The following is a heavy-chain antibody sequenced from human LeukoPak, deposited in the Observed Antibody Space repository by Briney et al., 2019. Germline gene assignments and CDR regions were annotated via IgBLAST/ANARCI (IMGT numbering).Heavy chain of an antibody. CDR2: IYYSGST. V-gene: IGHV4-30-4*01. CDR3: ARELYGDYAFFDY. D-gene: IGHD4-17*01. CDR1: GGSISSGDYY. J-gene: IGHJ4*02. Sequence: SETLSLTCTVSGGSISSGDYYWSWIRQPPGKGLEWIGYIYYSGSTYYNPSLKSRVTISVDTSKNQFSLKLSSVTAADTAVYYCARELYGDYAFFDYWGQGTLVTVSS.